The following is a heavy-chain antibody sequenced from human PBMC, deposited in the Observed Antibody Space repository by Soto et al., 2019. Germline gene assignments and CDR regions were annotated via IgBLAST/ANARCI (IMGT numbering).Heavy chain of an antibody. Sequence: EVQLLESGGGLVQPGGSLRLSCAASGFTFSSYAMSWVRQAPGKGLEWVSAISGSGGSTYYADSVKGRFTISRDNSKNTLYLQMNSLRVEDTAVYYCAKTRTRGQWLAQDYWGQGTLVTVSS. V-gene: IGHV3-23*01. D-gene: IGHD6-19*01. CDR1: GFTFSSYA. CDR2: ISGSGGST. J-gene: IGHJ4*02. CDR3: AKTRTRGQWLAQDY.